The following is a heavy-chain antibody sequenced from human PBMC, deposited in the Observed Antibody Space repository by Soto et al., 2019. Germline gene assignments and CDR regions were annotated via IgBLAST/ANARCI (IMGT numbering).Heavy chain of an antibody. V-gene: IGHV3-49*03. J-gene: IGHJ4*02. Sequence: GGSLRLSCTASGFTFGDYAMSWFRQAPGKGLEWVGFIRSKAYGGTTEYAASVKGRFTISRDDSKSIAYLQMNSLKTEDTAVYYCTRKLYDSSGYTGSVDYWGQGTLVTVSS. CDR2: IRSKAYGGTT. D-gene: IGHD3-22*01. CDR3: TRKLYDSSGYTGSVDY. CDR1: GFTFGDYA.